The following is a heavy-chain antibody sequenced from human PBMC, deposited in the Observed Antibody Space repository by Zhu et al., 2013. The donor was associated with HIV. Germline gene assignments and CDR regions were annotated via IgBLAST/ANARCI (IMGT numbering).Heavy chain of an antibody. CDR1: GGSFNNYG. V-gene: IGHV1-69*01. J-gene: IGHJ3*02. D-gene: IGHD5-12*01. Sequence: QVQLVQSGAEMKKPGSSVKVSCKASGGSFNNYGINWVRQAPGQGLEWLGGIIPLFGTANYAQKFQGRVTITADESTRTAYMELRSLRYEDTAIYYCARGREEMATLIVFDIWGLRDKWSPSLQ. CDR2: IIPLFGTA. CDR3: ARGREEMATLIVFDI.